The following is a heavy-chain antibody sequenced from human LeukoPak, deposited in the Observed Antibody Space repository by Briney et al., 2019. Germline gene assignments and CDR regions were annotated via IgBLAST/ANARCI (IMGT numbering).Heavy chain of an antibody. V-gene: IGHV3-23*01. CDR2: ISGSGGTT. J-gene: IGHJ4*02. D-gene: IGHD1-26*01. Sequence: GGSLRLSCAASGFTFSSYATSWVRQAPGKGLEWVSAISGSGGTTFYADSVKGRFTISRDNSKNTLYLQMNSLRVEDTAVYYCARAFVGFFNSGSDKFDYWGQGTLVTVSS. CDR3: ARAFVGFFNSGSDKFDY. CDR1: GFTFSSYA.